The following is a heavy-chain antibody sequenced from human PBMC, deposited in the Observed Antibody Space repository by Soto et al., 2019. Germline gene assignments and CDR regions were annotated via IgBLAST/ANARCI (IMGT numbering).Heavy chain of an antibody. D-gene: IGHD3-9*01. CDR2: ISSSSTI. CDR3: ARVGGTDYDILTGYPGGYYYYMDV. CDR1: GFTFSSYS. V-gene: IGHV3-48*01. Sequence: GGSLRLSCAASGFTFSSYSMNWVRQAPGKGLEWVSYISSSSTIYYADSVKGRFTISRDNAKNSLYLQMNSLRAEDTAVYYCARVGGTDYDILTGYPGGYYYYMDVWGKGTTVTVSS. J-gene: IGHJ6*03.